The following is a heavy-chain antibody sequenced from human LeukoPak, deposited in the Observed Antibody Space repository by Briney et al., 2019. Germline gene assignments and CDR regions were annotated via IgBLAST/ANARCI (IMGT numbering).Heavy chain of an antibody. CDR2: FDPEDGET. CDR3: ATDRGIVDSSGSYTTG. Sequence: GASVKVSCKVSGYTLTELSMHWVRQAPGKGLEWMGGFDPEDGETIYAQKFQGRVTMTEDTSTDTAYMELSSLRSEDTAVYYCATDRGIVDSSGSYTTGWGQGTLVTVSS. CDR1: GYTLTELS. V-gene: IGHV1-24*01. J-gene: IGHJ4*02. D-gene: IGHD3-22*01.